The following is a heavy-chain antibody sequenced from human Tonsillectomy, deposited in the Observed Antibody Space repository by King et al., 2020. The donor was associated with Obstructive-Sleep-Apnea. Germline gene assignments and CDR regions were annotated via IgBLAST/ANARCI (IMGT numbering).Heavy chain of an antibody. J-gene: IGHJ6*02. CDR1: GGSINSYY. CDR2: ISYSGGP. V-gene: IGHV4-59*03. Sequence: VQLQESGPGPVKPSETLSLTCTVSGGSINSYYWSWIRQSPGKGLEWIGYISYSGGPNYNPPLKRRVTISLDTSKNPFSLKLGPVTAADTAVYYCARATYFYGSGSYYDSDVWGQGTTVTVSS. CDR3: ARATYFYGSGSYYDSDV. D-gene: IGHD3-10*01.